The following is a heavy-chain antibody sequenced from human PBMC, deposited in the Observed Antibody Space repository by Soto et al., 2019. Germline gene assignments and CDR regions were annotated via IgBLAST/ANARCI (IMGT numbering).Heavy chain of an antibody. D-gene: IGHD3-10*01. V-gene: IGHV3-30-3*01. CDR1: GFTFSSYA. Sequence: QVQLVESGGGVVQPGRSLRLSCAASGFTFSSYAMHWVRQAPGKGLEWVAVISYDGSNKYYADSVKGRFTISRDNSKNTLYLQMNSLRAEDTAVYYCARDGSGRYGMDVWGQGTTVTVSS. CDR2: ISYDGSNK. CDR3: ARDGSGRYGMDV. J-gene: IGHJ6*02.